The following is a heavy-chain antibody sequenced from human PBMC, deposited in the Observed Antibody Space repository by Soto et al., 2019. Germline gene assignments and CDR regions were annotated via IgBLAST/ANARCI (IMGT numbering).Heavy chain of an antibody. CDR3: ARDRVVYDALVY. D-gene: IGHD2-8*02. Sequence: QVQLVESGGGVVQPGRSLRLSCAASGFTFSSYGMHWVRQAPGKGLEWVAVIWYDGSNKYYADSVKGRFTISRDNSKNTLYLQMNSLRAEDTAVYYCARDRVVYDALVYWGQGTLVTVSS. J-gene: IGHJ4*02. CDR1: GFTFSSYG. V-gene: IGHV3-33*01. CDR2: IWYDGSNK.